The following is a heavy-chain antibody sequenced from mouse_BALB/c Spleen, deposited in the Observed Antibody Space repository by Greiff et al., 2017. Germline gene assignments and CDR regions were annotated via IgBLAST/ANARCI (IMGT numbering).Heavy chain of an antibody. Sequence: EVNLVESGGGLVQPGGSRKLSCAASGFTFSSFGMHWVRQAPEKGLEWVAYISSGSSTIYYADTVKGRFTISRDNPKNTLFLQMTSLRSEDTAMYYCARVGSSYENAMDYWGQGTSVTVSS. CDR2: ISSGSSTI. CDR3: ARVGSSYENAMDY. CDR1: GFTFSSFG. V-gene: IGHV5-17*02. J-gene: IGHJ4*01. D-gene: IGHD1-1*01.